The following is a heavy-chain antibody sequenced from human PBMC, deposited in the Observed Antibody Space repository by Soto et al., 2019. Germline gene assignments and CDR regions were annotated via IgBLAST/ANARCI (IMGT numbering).Heavy chain of an antibody. Sequence: QVHLQQWGAGLLKPSETLSLTCAVYVGSFSDHYWSWIRQSPGKGLEWIGEINYSGSTNYNPSLKSRVTMSVDTSKNQFSLKPTSVTAADTAVYYCARQPLLGAYFDYWGQGTLVTVSS. D-gene: IGHD2-2*01. CDR3: ARQPLLGAYFDY. J-gene: IGHJ4*02. V-gene: IGHV4-34*01. CDR2: INYSGST. CDR1: VGSFSDHY.